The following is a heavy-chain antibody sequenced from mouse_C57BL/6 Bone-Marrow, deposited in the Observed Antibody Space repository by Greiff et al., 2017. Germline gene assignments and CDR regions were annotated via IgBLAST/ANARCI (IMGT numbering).Heavy chain of an antibody. CDR1: GFNIKDDY. J-gene: IGHJ1*03. CDR3: TTVITTVVAYYWYFDV. D-gene: IGHD1-1*01. CDR2: IDPENGDT. Sequence: VHVKQSGAELVRPGASVKLSCTASGFNIKDDYMHWVKQRPEQGLEWIGWIDPENGDTEYASKFQGKATITADTSSNTAYLQLSSLTSEDTAVYYCTTVITTVVAYYWYFDVWGTGTTVTVSS. V-gene: IGHV14-4*01.